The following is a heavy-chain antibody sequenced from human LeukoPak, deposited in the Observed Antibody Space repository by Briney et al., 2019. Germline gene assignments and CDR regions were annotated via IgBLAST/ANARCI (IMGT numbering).Heavy chain of an antibody. V-gene: IGHV4-4*07. CDR1: GGSMTYYF. D-gene: IGHD1/OR15-1a*01. CDR2: IYTNDNS. J-gene: IGHJ4*02. CDR3: ARESTTLGSPYYFDF. Sequence: SETLSLTCTVSGGSMTYYFWSWVRQPAGKGLEWIGRIYTNDNSNYNPSLKSRVTMSIDTSKNQFSLRLRSVTAADTAIYYCARESTTLGSPYYFDFWGPGTWVTVSS.